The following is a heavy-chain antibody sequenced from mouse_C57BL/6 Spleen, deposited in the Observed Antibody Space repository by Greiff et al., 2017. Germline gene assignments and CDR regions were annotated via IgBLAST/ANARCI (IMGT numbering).Heavy chain of an antibody. CDR3: ARDSHMDY. CDR2: INPNNGGT. V-gene: IGHV1-18*01. CDR1: GYTFTDYN. Sequence: VQLQQSGPELVKPGASVKIPCKASGYTFTDYNMDWVKQSHGKSLEWIGDINPNNGGTIYNQKFKGKATLTVDKSSSTAYMAHRSLTSADTAVYYCARDSHMDYWGQGTSVTVSS. J-gene: IGHJ4*01.